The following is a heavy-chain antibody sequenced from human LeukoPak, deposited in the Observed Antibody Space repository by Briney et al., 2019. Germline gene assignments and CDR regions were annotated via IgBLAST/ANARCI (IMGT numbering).Heavy chain of an antibody. CDR2: INPNSGGT. CDR3: ARDRLGEYQVDYYYMDV. Sequence: ASVKVSCKASGYTFTSYGISWVRQAPGQGLEWMGWINPNSGGTNYAQKFQGRVTMTRDTSISTAYMELSRLRSDDTAVYYCARDRLGEYQVDYYYMDVWGKGTTVTISS. J-gene: IGHJ6*03. V-gene: IGHV1-2*02. CDR1: GYTFTSYG. D-gene: IGHD3-10*01.